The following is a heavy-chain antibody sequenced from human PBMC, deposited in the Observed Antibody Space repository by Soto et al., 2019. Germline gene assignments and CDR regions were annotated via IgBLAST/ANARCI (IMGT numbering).Heavy chain of an antibody. J-gene: IGHJ3*02. CDR1: GFTFSSYA. V-gene: IGHV3-23*01. CDR3: AKDGTQYYYGSGSLADI. Sequence: TGGSLRLSCAASGFTFSSYAMSWVRQAPGKGLEWVSAISGSGGSTYYADSVKGRFTISRDNSKNTLYLQMNSLRAEDTAVYYCAKDGTQYYYGSGSLADIWGQGTMVTVSS. D-gene: IGHD3-10*01. CDR2: ISGSGGST.